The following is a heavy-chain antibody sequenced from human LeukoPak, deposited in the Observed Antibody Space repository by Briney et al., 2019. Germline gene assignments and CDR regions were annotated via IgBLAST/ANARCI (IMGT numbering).Heavy chain of an antibody. V-gene: IGHV4-59*01. Sequence: SETLSLTCTVSGGSISSYYWSCIRQPPEKGLWRGVDIYYSGGTNYNPSLKSRVTISVDTSKNQFSLKLSSVTAADTAVYYCARDPTGDQLYYYGMDVWGQGTTVTVSS. CDR1: GGSISSYY. D-gene: IGHD7-27*01. J-gene: IGHJ6*02. CDR2: IYYSGGT. CDR3: ARDPTGDQLYYYGMDV.